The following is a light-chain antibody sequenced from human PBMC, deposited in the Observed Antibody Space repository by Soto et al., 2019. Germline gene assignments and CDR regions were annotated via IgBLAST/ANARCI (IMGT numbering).Light chain of an antibody. V-gene: IGKV3D-15*01. J-gene: IGKJ5*01. Sequence: EIVMTQSPATLSVSPWERATLSCRASQSVSSNLAWYQQKPGQAPRLLIYDASTRATGTPARFSGSGSGTKFTLSISSLQSEDFAVYYCQQYNNWPITFGQGTRLEIK. CDR3: QQYNNWPIT. CDR1: QSVSSN. CDR2: DAS.